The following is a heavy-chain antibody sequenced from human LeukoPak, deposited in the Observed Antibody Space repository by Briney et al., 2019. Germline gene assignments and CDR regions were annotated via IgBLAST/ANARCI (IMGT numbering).Heavy chain of an antibody. CDR3: ARHRGYASPSDSFDI. CDR2: IYTSGST. D-gene: IGHD5-12*01. J-gene: IGHJ3*02. V-gene: IGHV4-4*09. Sequence: SETLSLTCAVYVGSFSGYYWSWIRQPPGKGLEWIGYIYTSGSTTYNPSLKSRVSISADTSKNQISLKLSSVTAADTAVYYCARHRGYASPSDSFDIWGQGTMVTVSS. CDR1: VGSFSGYY.